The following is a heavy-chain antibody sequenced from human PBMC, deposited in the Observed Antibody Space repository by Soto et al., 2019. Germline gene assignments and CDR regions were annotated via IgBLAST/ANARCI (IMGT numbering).Heavy chain of an antibody. D-gene: IGHD6-13*01. CDR2: IYYSGST. J-gene: IGHJ6*02. V-gene: IGHV4-59*01. CDR1: GGSISSYY. CDR3: ARASFPQVWVSSSWYADYYYGMDV. Sequence: QVQLQESGPGLVKPSETLSLTCTVSGGSISSYYWSWIRQPPGKGLEWIGYIYYSGSTNYNPSLKSRVTISVDTSKNQFSLKLSSVTAADTAVYYCARASFPQVWVSSSWYADYYYGMDVWGQGTTVTVSS.